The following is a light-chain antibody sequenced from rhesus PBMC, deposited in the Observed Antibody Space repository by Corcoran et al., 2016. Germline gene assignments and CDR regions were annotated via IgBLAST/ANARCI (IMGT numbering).Light chain of an antibody. CDR1: SSVSTSY. V-gene: IGKV3-35*01. Sequence: EIVLTQSPTSMAVSQGERVTISCTASSSVSTSYLHWYQQKPGFPPRLLVYRTSILASGVPARFSGSGSGTSYTLKISSMEAEDAANYYCQQGNSIPFTFGPGTKLDIK. CDR3: QQGNSIPFT. J-gene: IGKJ3*01. CDR2: RTS.